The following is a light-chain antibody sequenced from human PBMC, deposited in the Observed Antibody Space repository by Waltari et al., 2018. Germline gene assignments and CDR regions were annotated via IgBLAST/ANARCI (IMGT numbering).Light chain of an antibody. CDR3: QQYDISPLT. Sequence: EIVLPQSPVPLSLSPGARATLPCRASQTVRTTYLAWYQQKPGQVPTPLIYGASSRATGIPDRFSGSGSGTDFSLTISSLEPEDFAVYYCQQYDISPLTFGGGTKVEIK. CDR1: QTVRTTY. J-gene: IGKJ4*01. CDR2: GAS. V-gene: IGKV3-20*01.